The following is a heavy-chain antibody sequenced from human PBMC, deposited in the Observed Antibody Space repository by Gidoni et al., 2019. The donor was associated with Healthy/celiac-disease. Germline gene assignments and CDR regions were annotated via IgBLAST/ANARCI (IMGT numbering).Heavy chain of an antibody. CDR1: GFTFSSYW. CDR3: ARVGYDYVLGSYRPDYFDY. J-gene: IGHJ4*02. CDR2: IKQDGSEK. D-gene: IGHD3-16*02. Sequence: EVQLVESGGGLVQPGGSLRLSCAASGFTFSSYWRSGVRQAPGKGLEWVANIKQDGSEKYYVDSVKGRFTISRDNAKNSLYLQMNSLRAEDTAVYYCARVGYDYVLGSYRPDYFDYWGQGTLVTVSS. V-gene: IGHV3-7*01.